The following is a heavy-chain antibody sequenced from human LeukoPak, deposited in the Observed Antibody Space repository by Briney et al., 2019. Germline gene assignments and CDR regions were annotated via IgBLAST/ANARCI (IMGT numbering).Heavy chain of an antibody. CDR2: ISISGGTT. J-gene: IGHJ4*02. CDR1: GFTVNGNY. V-gene: IGHV3-53*01. CDR3: SRTSIVGPTEIDY. D-gene: IGHD1-26*01. Sequence: GKSLRLSCAASGFTVNGNYMNWVRQAPGKGLEWVSSISISGGTTDYADSAKGRFTISRDNSKNTLYLQMNSLRAEDTAVYYCSRTSIVGPTEIDYWGQGTLVTVSS.